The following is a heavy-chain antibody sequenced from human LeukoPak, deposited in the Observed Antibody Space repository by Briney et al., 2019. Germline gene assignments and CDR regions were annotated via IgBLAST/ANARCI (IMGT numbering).Heavy chain of an antibody. D-gene: IGHD6-13*01. V-gene: IGHV3-23*01. Sequence: GGSLRLSCAASGFTFSSHAMSWVRQAPGKGLEWVSAITSGSGSNVYYTDSLKGRFTISRDNSKNTLYLQMTSLRAEDTAVYYCARHGSWSFDYWGQGTLVTVSA. CDR2: ITSGSGSNV. J-gene: IGHJ4*02. CDR1: GFTFSSHA. CDR3: ARHGSWSFDY.